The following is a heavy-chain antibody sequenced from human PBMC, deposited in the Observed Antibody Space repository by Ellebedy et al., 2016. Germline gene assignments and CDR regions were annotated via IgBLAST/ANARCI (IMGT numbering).Heavy chain of an antibody. J-gene: IGHJ3*02. Sequence: ASVKVSCXASGYTFTSYGISWVRQAPGQGLEWMGWISAYNGNTNYAQKLQGRVTMTTDTSTSTAYMELRSLRSDDTAVYYCARDWARGVDPTRQQAFDIWGQGTMVTVSS. CDR2: ISAYNGNT. CDR3: ARDWARGVDPTRQQAFDI. V-gene: IGHV1-18*01. D-gene: IGHD3-3*01. CDR1: GYTFTSYG.